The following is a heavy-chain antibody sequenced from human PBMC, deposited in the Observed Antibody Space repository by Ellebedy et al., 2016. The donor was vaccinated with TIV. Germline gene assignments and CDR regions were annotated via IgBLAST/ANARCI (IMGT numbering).Heavy chain of an antibody. CDR1: GGSISSYY. V-gene: IGHV4-59*01. D-gene: IGHD6-13*01. CDR3: ARVAKKAAVGGGYFDL. J-gene: IGHJ2*01. CDR2: IYYSWST. Sequence: MPGGSLRLSCTVSGGSISSYYCSWIRQPPGKGLELIGYIYYSWSTNYNPSLKSRVTISVDTSKNQFSLKLSYVSAADTDVYYCARVAKKAAVGGGYFDLWGRGTLVTVSS.